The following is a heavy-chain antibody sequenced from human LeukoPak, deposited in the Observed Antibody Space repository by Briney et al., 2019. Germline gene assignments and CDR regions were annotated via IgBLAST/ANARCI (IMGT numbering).Heavy chain of an antibody. V-gene: IGHV3-30*04. D-gene: IGHD5-12*01. J-gene: IGHJ4*02. CDR3: ARSAAAGRIVATFAY. CDR2: TSYDGSNK. CDR1: GFTFGSYA. Sequence: GGSLRLSCAASGFTFGSYAMHWVRQAPGKGLEWVAVTSYDGSNKYYADSVKGRFTISQDNSKNTLYLHMNSLRAEDTAVYYCARSAAAGRIVATFAYWGQGTLVTVSS.